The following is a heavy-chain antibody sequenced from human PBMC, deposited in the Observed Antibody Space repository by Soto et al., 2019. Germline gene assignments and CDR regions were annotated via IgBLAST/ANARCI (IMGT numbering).Heavy chain of an antibody. CDR1: GFTFNDYY. CDR2: ISSSGSFT. D-gene: IGHD2-15*01. CDR3: ARSYGGNAQFDY. Sequence: QGQLVESGGGLVKSGGSLRLSCAASGFTFNDYYMTWIRQAPGKGLEWVSYISSSGSFTNYADSVKGRFTISRDNAKSSLYLQMNSLRAEDPAVYYCARSYGGNAQFDYWGQGTLVTVSS. J-gene: IGHJ4*02. V-gene: IGHV3-11*05.